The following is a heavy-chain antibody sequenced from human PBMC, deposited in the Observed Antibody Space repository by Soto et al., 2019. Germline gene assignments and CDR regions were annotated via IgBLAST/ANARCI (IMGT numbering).Heavy chain of an antibody. V-gene: IGHV5-51*01. CDR3: ARHDDYSGYDYTKWFDP. J-gene: IGHJ5*02. CDR2: IYPGDSDT. D-gene: IGHD5-12*01. CDR1: GYSFTSYW. Sequence: PGESLKISCKGSGYSFTSYWIGWVRQMPGKGLEWMGIIYPGDSDTRYSPSFQGQVTISADKSISTAYLQWSSLKASDTAMYYCARHDDYSGYDYTKWFDPWGQGNMVTVYS.